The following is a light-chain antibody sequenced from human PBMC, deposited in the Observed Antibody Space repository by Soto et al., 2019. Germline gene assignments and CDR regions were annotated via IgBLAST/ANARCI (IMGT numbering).Light chain of an antibody. CDR2: EVS. J-gene: IGLJ1*01. CDR1: SSDVGGYNY. CDR3: SSDTDDRSNG. Sequence: QSVLTQPPSASGSPGQSVTISCTGTSSDVGGYNYVSWYQQHPGKAPKLMIYEVSKRPSGVPDRFSGSKSGNTTSLTISGLQNENEADYYHSSDTDDRSNGCASGTNVTVL. V-gene: IGLV2-8*01.